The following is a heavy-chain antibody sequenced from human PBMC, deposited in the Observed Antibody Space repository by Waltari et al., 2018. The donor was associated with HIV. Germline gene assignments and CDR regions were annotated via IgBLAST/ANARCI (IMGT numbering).Heavy chain of an antibody. D-gene: IGHD3-10*01. CDR2: IRGGGET. CDR3: VKDSGRAADVFDL. V-gene: IGHV3-23*01. CDR1: GFIFTDFA. Sequence: QLLESGGGLVEPGGSLRLSCAASGFIFTDFAMDWVRQAPGEGVECVSSIRGGGETFYAVSVKGRFTIARDNSKNTLYLQMNSLRADDAAVYYCVKDSGRAADVFDLWGQGTMVTVSS. J-gene: IGHJ3*01.